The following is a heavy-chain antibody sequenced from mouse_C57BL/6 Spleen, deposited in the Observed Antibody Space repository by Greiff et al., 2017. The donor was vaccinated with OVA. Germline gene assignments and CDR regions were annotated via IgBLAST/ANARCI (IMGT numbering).Heavy chain of an antibody. V-gene: IGHV1-53*01. Sequence: QVQLQQPGTELVKPGASVKLSCKASGYTFTSYWMHWVKQRPGQGLEWIGNINPSNGGTNYNAKFKSKATLTVDKSSSTAYMQLSSLTSEDSAVYYCARGGITTVVAPNAYWGQGTLVTVSA. CDR1: GYTFTSYW. J-gene: IGHJ3*01. CDR3: ARGGITTVVAPNAY. D-gene: IGHD1-1*01. CDR2: INPSNGGT.